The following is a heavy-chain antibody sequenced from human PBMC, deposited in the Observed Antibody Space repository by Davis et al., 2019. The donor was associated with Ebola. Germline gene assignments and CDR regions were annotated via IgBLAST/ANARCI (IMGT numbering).Heavy chain of an antibody. Sequence: PGGSLRLSCAASGFIFSSHGMHWVRQAPGKGLEWVAVISYDGSVENYADSVKGRFTIPRDNSKNTLDLQMNSLRAEDTAVYYCAKEVGLYGKLTYHGMDVWGQGTTVTVSS. CDR3: AKEVGLYGKLTYHGMDV. CDR2: ISYDGSVE. V-gene: IGHV3-30*18. CDR1: GFIFSSHG. D-gene: IGHD4-17*01. J-gene: IGHJ6*02.